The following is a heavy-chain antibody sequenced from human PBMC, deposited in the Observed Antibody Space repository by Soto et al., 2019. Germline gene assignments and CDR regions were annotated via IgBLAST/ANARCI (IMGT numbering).Heavy chain of an antibody. CDR3: ARTPDCTNGVCSAGFDY. CDR2: ISSSSSYT. D-gene: IGHD2-8*01. V-gene: IGHV3-11*06. CDR1: GFTFSHYY. J-gene: IGHJ4*02. Sequence: GGSLRLSCAASGFTFSHYYMSWIRQSPGKGLEWVSYISSSSSYTNYADSVKGRFTISRDNAKNSLYLQMNSLRAEDTAVYYCARTPDCTNGVCSAGFDYWGQGTLVTVSS.